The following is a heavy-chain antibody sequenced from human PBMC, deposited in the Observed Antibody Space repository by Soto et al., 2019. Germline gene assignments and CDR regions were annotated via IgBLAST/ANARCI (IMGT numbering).Heavy chain of an antibody. Sequence: QVQLVQSGAEVKKPGASVKVSCKASGYTFTDYYMQWVRQAPGQGLEWMGWINPNSGGTNYAQKFQGRVTMTRDTSISTAYMELSSLRSDDTALYYCATDPTIVVLQGATGGMDVCGQGTTVTVSS. CDR2: INPNSGGT. CDR3: ATDPTIVVLQGATGGMDV. V-gene: IGHV1-2*02. J-gene: IGHJ6*02. CDR1: GYTFTDYY. D-gene: IGHD2-15*01.